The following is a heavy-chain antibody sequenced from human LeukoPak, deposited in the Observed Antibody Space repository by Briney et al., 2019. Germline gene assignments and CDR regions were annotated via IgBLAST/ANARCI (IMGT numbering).Heavy chain of an antibody. V-gene: IGHV3-7*04. CDR3: ARGDTQSKYRQFDS. CDR2: IKQDGSEK. Sequence: AGGSLRLSCAASGFTVSNNYMSWVRQAPGKGLEWVANIKQDGSEKDYVDSVKGRFTISRDNCKNSLYLQMNSLRAEDTGVYYCARGDTQSKYRQFDSWGQGSLVIVSS. D-gene: IGHD3-16*02. CDR1: GFTVSNNY. J-gene: IGHJ4*02.